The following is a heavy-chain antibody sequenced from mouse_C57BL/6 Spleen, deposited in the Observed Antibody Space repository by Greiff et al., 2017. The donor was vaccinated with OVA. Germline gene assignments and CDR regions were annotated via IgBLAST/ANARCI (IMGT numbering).Heavy chain of an antibody. J-gene: IGHJ4*01. CDR3: ARGNYYGSSHYYAMDY. CDR2: IHPNSGST. Sequence: QVQLQQPGAELVKPGASVTLSCKASGYTFTSYWMHWVKQRPGQGLEWIGMIHPNSGSTNYNEKFKSKATLTVDKSSSTAYMQLSSLTSEDSAVYYCARGNYYGSSHYYAMDYWGQGTSVTVSS. D-gene: IGHD1-1*01. V-gene: IGHV1-64*01. CDR1: GYTFTSYW.